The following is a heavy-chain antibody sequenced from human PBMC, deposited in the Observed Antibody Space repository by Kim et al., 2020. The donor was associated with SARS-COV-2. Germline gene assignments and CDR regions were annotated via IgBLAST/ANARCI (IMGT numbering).Heavy chain of an antibody. J-gene: IGHJ4*02. V-gene: IGHV6-1*01. D-gene: IGHD2-2*02. CDR1: GDSVSSNTVT. CDR3: ARRSYTSTTWYFDY. Sequence: SQTLSLTCAISGDSVSSNTVTWNWIRQSPSSGLEWLGRTYYKSKWYNDYALSVKSRITITPDTSKNQFSLQLNSVTPEDTAVYYCARRSYTSTTWYFDYWGQGTLVTVSS. CDR2: TYYKSKWYN.